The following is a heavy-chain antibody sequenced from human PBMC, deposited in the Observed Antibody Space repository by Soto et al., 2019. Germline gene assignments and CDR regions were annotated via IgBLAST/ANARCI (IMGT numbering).Heavy chain of an antibody. CDR3: ARALSSTPRWFDP. CDR1: GFTFSSYA. J-gene: IGHJ5*02. Sequence: GGSLRLSCAASGFTFSSYAMSWVRQAPGKGLEWVSAISSSSSYIYYADSVKGRFTISRDNAKNSLYLQMNSLRAEDTAVYYCARALSSTPRWFDPWGQGTLVTVSS. CDR2: ISSSSSYI. D-gene: IGHD2-2*01. V-gene: IGHV3-21*01.